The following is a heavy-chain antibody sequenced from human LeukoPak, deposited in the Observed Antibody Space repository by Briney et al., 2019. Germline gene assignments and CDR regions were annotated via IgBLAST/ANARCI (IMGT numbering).Heavy chain of an antibody. CDR2: IYYSGHT. CDR3: AKHYMGSSYNRGLDS. D-gene: IGHD3-10*01. Sequence: PSETLSLTCTVSGGSISSSTYYWGWVRQPPGEGLEWIGSIYYSGHTYYNPSLESRVTISIDTSKNQFSLKLSSVTAADTAIYYCAKHYMGSSYNRGLDSWGQGTLVTVSS. J-gene: IGHJ4*02. CDR1: GGSISSSTYY. V-gene: IGHV4-39*01.